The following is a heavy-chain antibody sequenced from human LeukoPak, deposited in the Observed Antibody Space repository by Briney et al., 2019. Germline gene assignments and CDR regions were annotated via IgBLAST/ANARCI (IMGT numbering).Heavy chain of an antibody. D-gene: IGHD1-26*01. CDR2: INLDGTER. Sequence: GGSLRLSCAASGFTFSDYWMSWVRQAPGKGLEWVANINLDGTERHYVDSVKGRFTISRGNARKSLYLQMNSLRDEDTAVYYCARDNVGATPFDYWGQGTLVTVSS. CDR1: GFTFSDYW. V-gene: IGHV3-7*05. J-gene: IGHJ4*02. CDR3: ARDNVGATPFDY.